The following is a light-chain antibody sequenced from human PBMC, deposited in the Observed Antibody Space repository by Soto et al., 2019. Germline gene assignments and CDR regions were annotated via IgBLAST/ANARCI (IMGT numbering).Light chain of an antibody. CDR2: GGS. Sequence: EIVLTQSPGTLSLSPGERVTLSCRASQSVSNNYLAWYQQKPGQAPSLLIFGGSSRDTRIPDRFSGSEPGTDFTLTISRLEPEDFTVYYCQQYGSSHSITFGQGTRLEIK. J-gene: IGKJ5*01. CDR3: QQYGSSHSIT. V-gene: IGKV3-20*01. CDR1: QSVSNNY.